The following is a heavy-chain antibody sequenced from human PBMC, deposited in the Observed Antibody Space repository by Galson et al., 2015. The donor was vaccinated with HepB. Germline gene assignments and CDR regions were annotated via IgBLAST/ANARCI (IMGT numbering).Heavy chain of an antibody. CDR1: GGTFTTRT. Sequence: SVKVSCKASGGTFTTRTISWVRQAPGQGLEWMGGITPIFGATKYAQKFQGRVTITADESTSTAYMELSSLRSDDTAVYYCTRDGEGSGRFLENRGQGTLVTVSS. D-gene: IGHD1-26*01. V-gene: IGHV1-69*13. CDR2: ITPIFGAT. CDR3: TRDGEGSGRFLEN. J-gene: IGHJ4*02.